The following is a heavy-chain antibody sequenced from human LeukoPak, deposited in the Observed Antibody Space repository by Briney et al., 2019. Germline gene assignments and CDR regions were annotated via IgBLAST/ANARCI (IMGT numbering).Heavy chain of an antibody. CDR1: GLTFSVYS. D-gene: IGHD3-22*01. J-gene: IGHJ4*02. CDR2: INSSSSGV. V-gene: IGHV3-48*01. CDR3: ARDHYFDTSGYSRSQDY. Sequence: GGSLRLSCAVSGLTFSVYSMNWVRQAPGKGLEWISYINSSSSGVYYADSVKGRFTISRDNAKNTLYLQMNSLRGEDTAVYYCARDHYFDTSGYSRSQDYWGQGTLVTVSP.